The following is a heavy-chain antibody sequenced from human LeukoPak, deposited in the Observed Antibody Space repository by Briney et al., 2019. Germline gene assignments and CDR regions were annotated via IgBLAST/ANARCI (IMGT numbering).Heavy chain of an antibody. CDR3: ARKATTGPTKAAFDI. D-gene: IGHD4-17*01. J-gene: IGHJ3*02. V-gene: IGHV4-28*05. CDR2: IYYSGSI. Sequence: PSDILSLTCAVSGYSISSSNYWAWIRQPPGKGLEWIGHIYYSGSIYYNPSLKSRVTMSVDTSKNQFSLKLSSVTAVDTAVYYCARKATTGPTKAAFDIWGQGTMVTVSS. CDR1: GYSISSSNY.